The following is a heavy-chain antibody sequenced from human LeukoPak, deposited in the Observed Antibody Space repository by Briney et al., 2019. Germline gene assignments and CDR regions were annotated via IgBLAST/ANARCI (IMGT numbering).Heavy chain of an antibody. D-gene: IGHD6-6*01. J-gene: IGHJ6*03. CDR1: VGSISSSSYY. CDR2: IYYSGSP. CDR3: AKDPRPSSIAARAGGRTYYYYMDV. Sequence: SDTLSLTCTVSVGSISSSSYYWGWIRQPPGKGLEWIGSIYYSGSPYYNPPLKSRVTISVDTSKNQFSLKLSSVTAADTAVYYCAKDPRPSSIAARAGGRTYYYYMDVWGKGTTVTVSS. V-gene: IGHV4-39*07.